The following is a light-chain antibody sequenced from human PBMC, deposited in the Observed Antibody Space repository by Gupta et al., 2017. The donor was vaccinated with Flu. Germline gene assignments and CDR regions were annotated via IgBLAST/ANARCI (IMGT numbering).Light chain of an antibody. V-gene: IGKV3-20*01. Sequence: GSVPLSSGDRATLACRACHNFGSNYFALYQQKPGHAPRLLICGASIRTSGSPDRFSGSGSGTDFTLTISRVEAEDFAVYYCQHDGSTPVTFGQGTKVEIK. CDR2: GAS. J-gene: IGKJ1*01. CDR3: QHDGSTPVT. CDR1: HNFGSNY.